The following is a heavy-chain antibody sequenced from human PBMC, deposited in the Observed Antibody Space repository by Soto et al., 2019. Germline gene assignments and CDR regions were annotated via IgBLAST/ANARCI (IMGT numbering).Heavy chain of an antibody. J-gene: IGHJ4*02. CDR1: GFTFSSFG. Sequence: QVQLVESGGGVVQPGRSLRLSCAASGFTFSSFGIHWVRQAPGKGLVWVAVISYDGIDKNYADSVKGRFTISRENSKNMVYLHMNSLRAEDPALYYCAKDLREMATIRPDYWGQGTLVTVSA. D-gene: IGHD1-26*01. CDR2: ISYDGIDK. CDR3: AKDLREMATIRPDY. V-gene: IGHV3-30*18.